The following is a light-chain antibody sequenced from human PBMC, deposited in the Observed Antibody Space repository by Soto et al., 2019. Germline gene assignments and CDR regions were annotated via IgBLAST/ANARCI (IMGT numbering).Light chain of an antibody. J-gene: IGKJ1*01. CDR1: QSISSW. V-gene: IGKV1-5*01. Sequence: DIQMTQSPSTLSASVGDRVTITCRASQSISSWLAWYQQKPGKAPKLLIYDAYSLESGVPSRFSGSGSGTEFTLTIRSLQPDDFATYYCQQYNSYSATFGQGTKVDI. CDR3: QQYNSYSAT. CDR2: DAY.